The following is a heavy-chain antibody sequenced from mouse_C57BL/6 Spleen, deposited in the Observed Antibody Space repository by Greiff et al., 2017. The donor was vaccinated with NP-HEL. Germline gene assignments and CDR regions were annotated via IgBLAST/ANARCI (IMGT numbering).Heavy chain of an antibody. J-gene: IGHJ4*01. CDR3: AREDYDVYAMDY. D-gene: IGHD2-4*01. CDR2: INYDGSST. CDR1: GFTFSDYY. V-gene: IGHV5-16*01. Sequence: EVKLVESEGGLVQPGSSMKLSCTASGFTFSDYYMAWVRQVPEKGLEWVANINYDGSSTYYLDSLKSRFIISRDNAKNILYLQMSSLKSEDTATYYCAREDYDVYAMDYWGQGTSVTVSS.